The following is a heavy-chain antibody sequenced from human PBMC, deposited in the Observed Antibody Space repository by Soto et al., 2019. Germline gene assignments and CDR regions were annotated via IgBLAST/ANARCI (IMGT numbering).Heavy chain of an antibody. D-gene: IGHD3-9*01. CDR1: GFTVSSNY. J-gene: IGHJ6*02. CDR3: ARESYDILTGFSNYGMDV. CDR2: IYSGGST. V-gene: IGHV3-53*01. Sequence: GGSLRLSCAASGFTVSSNYMSWVRQAPGKGLEWVSVIYSGGSTYYADSVKGRFTISRDNSKNTLYLQMNSLRAEDTAVYYCARESYDILTGFSNYGMDVWGQGTTVTVSS.